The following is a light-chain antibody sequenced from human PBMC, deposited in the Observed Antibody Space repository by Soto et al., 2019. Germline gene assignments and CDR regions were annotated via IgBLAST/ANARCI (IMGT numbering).Light chain of an antibody. CDR3: QQYSDSLPYT. Sequence: EIVLTQSPDALSLSPGETATLSCRASQSVYNRYFAWYHQKPGHAPRLLIYGASFEDPGTPDRFSGSGSGYDLTNHISRLEPEDFGVYYCQQYSDSLPYTFGHGTKLEIK. CDR1: QSVYNRY. J-gene: IGKJ2*01. CDR2: GAS. V-gene: IGKV3-20*01.